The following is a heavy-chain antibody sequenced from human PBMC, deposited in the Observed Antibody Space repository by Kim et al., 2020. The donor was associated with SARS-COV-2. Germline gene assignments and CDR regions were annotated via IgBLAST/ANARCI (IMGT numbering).Heavy chain of an antibody. CDR3: AINSGDVRYCQY. CDR2: MNPNSGNT. Sequence: ASVKVSCKASGYTFTSYDVNWVRRATGQGLEWMGWMNPNSGNTGYAQKFQGRVTMTRNTSISTAYMELSSLRSEDTAVYYCAINSGDVRYCQYWGRGTLYTVSS. V-gene: IGHV1-8*01. J-gene: IGHJ1*01. D-gene: IGHD1-20*01. CDR1: GYTFTSYD.